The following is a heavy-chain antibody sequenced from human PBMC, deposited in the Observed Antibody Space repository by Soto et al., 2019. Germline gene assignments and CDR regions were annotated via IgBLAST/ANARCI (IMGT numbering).Heavy chain of an antibody. CDR3: AKNGQLPSYYYGMDV. Sequence: ASVKVSCKASGYTFTRYGISWVRQAPGQGLEWMGWISGYNGDTNYAQKVQGRVTMTIYTSTSTAYMELRSLTSDDTAIYYCAKNGQLPSYYYGMDVWGQGTTVTVSS. V-gene: IGHV1-18*01. J-gene: IGHJ6*02. D-gene: IGHD1-1*01. CDR1: GYTFTRYG. CDR2: ISGYNGDT.